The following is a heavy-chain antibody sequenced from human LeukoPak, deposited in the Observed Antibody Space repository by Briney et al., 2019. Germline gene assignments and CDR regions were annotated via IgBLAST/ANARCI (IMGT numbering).Heavy chain of an antibody. CDR1: GFTFSSYG. Sequence: PGGTQRLSCAASGFTFSSYGMHWVRQAPGKGLEWVAVRWYDGSNKYYADSVKGRFTISRDNSKNTLYLQMNSLRAEDTAVYYCAREPPDSSGYYYYFDYWGQGTLVTVSS. CDR2: RWYDGSNK. CDR3: AREPPDSSGYYYYFDY. V-gene: IGHV3-33*01. D-gene: IGHD3-22*01. J-gene: IGHJ4*02.